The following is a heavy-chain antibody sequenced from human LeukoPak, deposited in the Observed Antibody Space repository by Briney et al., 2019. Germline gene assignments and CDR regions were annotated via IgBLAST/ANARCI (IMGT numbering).Heavy chain of an antibody. V-gene: IGHV3-9*01. J-gene: IGHJ5*02. CDR2: ISWNSGSI. CDR3: AKGQITGLISGSWDGESGLDA. CDR1: GFTFDDYA. Sequence: PGGSLRLSCAASGFTFDDYAMHWVRHAPGKGLEWVSGISWNSGSIGYADSVKGRFTISRDNAKNSLYLQMNSLRAEDTALYYCAKGQITGLISGSWDGESGLDAWGQGTLVTVSS. D-gene: IGHD6-13*01.